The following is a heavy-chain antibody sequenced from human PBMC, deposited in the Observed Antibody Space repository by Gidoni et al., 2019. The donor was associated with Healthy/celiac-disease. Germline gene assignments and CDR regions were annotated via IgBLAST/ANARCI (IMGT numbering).Heavy chain of an antibody. CDR3: ARATYSGWSFDY. J-gene: IGHJ4*02. D-gene: IGHD6-19*01. CDR1: GGSFSGYY. Sequence: QVQLQQWGAGLLKPSETLSLTCAVYGGSFSGYYWGWIRQPPGKWLEWIGEINHSGSTNYNPSLNSRVTISVDTSKNQFSLKLSSVTAADTAVYYCARATYSGWSFDYWGQGTLVTVSS. CDR2: INHSGST. V-gene: IGHV4-34*01.